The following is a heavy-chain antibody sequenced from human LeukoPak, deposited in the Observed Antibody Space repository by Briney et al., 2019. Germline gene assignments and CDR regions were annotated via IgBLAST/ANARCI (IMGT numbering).Heavy chain of an antibody. CDR2: IYTSGSA. Sequence: PSQTLSLTCTVSGGSISSGSYYWSWIRQPPGKGLEWIGRIYTSGSANYNPSLKSRVTISVDTSKNQFSLKLSSVTAADTAVYYCARDSTSMVLRGLLLGPLYFDYWGQGTLVTVSS. CDR1: GGSISSGSYY. V-gene: IGHV4-61*02. D-gene: IGHD5-18*01. J-gene: IGHJ4*02. CDR3: ARDSTSMVLRGLLLGPLYFDY.